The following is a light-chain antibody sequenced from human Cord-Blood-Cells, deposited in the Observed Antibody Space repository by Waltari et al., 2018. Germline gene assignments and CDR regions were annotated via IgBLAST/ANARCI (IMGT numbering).Light chain of an antibody. CDR2: AAS. CDR3: QQLNSDPYS. Sequence: DIQLTQSPFFLSASVGDRVTLTCRASQGISSYLAWYQQKPGKAPKLLIYAASTLQSGVPSRFSGRGSGTEFTLTISSLQPEDFATYYCQQLNSDPYSFGQGTKLEIK. CDR1: QGISSY. V-gene: IGKV1-9*01. J-gene: IGKJ2*03.